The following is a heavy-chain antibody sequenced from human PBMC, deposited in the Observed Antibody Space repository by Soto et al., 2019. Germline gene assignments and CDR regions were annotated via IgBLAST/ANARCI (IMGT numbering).Heavy chain of an antibody. CDR3: AKGGEWSKAARRDYFDY. Sequence: EVQLVESGGGLVQPGRSLRLSCAASGFTFDDYAMYWVRQAPGKGLEWVAGISWNRGSIGYADSVKGRFTISRDNAKNSLYLQMNSLRAEDTAFYYCAKGGEWSKAARRDYFDYWGQGTLVTVSS. V-gene: IGHV3-9*01. D-gene: IGHD6-6*01. CDR2: ISWNRGSI. J-gene: IGHJ4*02. CDR1: GFTFDDYA.